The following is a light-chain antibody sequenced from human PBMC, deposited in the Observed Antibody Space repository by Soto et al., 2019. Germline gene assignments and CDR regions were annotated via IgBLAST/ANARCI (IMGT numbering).Light chain of an antibody. V-gene: IGKV3-11*01. CDR2: DVS. CDR3: QQRNYWQVT. J-gene: IGKJ5*01. CDR1: QSVSGY. Sequence: IVLTQSPVTLSLSPGQRATLSWRASQSVSGYLAWYQQKPGQAPRLLIYDVSNRATGLPARFSGSGSGTDFTLTISSLEPEDFAIYYCQQRNYWQVTFGQGTRLEIK.